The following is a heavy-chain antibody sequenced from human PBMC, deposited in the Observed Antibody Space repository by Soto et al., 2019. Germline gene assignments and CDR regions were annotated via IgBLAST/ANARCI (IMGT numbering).Heavy chain of an antibody. J-gene: IGHJ4*02. Sequence: EVPLVESGGGLVQPGRSLRLACTASGFTFDDYAMHWVRQARGKRLEWVSGISWNSGSIGYADSVKGRFTSSGDNAKNSLYLQMNSLGAEDTALYYCAKGGQLLVEGGGYWGQGTLVTVSS. V-gene: IGHV3-9*01. CDR2: ISWNSGSI. CDR1: GFTFDDYA. D-gene: IGHD2-2*01. CDR3: AKGGQLLVEGGGY.